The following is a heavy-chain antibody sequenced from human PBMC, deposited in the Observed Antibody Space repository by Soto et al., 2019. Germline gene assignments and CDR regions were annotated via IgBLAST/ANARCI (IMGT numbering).Heavy chain of an antibody. CDR3: AMRGYDFWSGYFWANDAFDI. V-gene: IGHV4-34*01. D-gene: IGHD3-3*01. Sequence: TSETLSLTCAVYGGSFSGYYWSWIRQPPGKGLEWIGEINHSGSTNYNPSLKSRVTISVDTSKNQFSLKLSSVTAADTAVYYCAMRGYDFWSGYFWANDAFDIWGQGTMVTVSS. CDR1: GGSFSGYY. CDR2: INHSGST. J-gene: IGHJ3*02.